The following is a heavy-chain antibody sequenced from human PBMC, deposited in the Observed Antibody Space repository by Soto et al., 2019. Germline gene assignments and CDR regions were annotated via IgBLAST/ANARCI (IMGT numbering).Heavy chain of an antibody. CDR3: AREPEYCSGGSCRAENWFDP. V-gene: IGHV4-31*03. CDR2: IYYSGST. Sequence: SETLSLTCTVSGGSISSGGYYWSWIRQHPGKGLEWIGYIYYSGSTYYNPSLKSRVTISVDTSKNQYSLKLSSVTAADTAVYYCAREPEYCSGGSCRAENWFDPWGQGTLVTVS. CDR1: GGSISSGGYY. J-gene: IGHJ5*02. D-gene: IGHD2-15*01.